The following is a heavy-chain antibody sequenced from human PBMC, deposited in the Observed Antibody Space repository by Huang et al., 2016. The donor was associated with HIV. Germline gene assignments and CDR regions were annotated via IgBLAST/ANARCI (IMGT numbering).Heavy chain of an antibody. D-gene: IGHD3-3*01. V-gene: IGHV4-34*02. CDR2: GIDSGAT. CDR1: GGSFTGNY. J-gene: IGHJ6*02. Sequence: QMQLQQRGAGLLKPSETLSLTCGVSGGSFTGNYLTWIRQAPGRGLEWIGEGIDSGATNYNPSLNGRVTISRDKSNRELSLNLRSVTAADTAVYYCARQWTILEWLLGLDVWGQGTTVIVSS. CDR3: ARQWTILEWLLGLDV.